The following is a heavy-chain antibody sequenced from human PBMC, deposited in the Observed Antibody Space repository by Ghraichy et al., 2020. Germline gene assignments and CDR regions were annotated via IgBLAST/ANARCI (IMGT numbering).Heavy chain of an antibody. CDR1: GGTFSSYA. CDR3: STGYRAQSIRGGFDY. Sequence: SVKVSCKASGGTFSSYAISWVRQAPGQGLEWMGGIIPIFGTANYAQKFQGRVTITADESTSTAYMELSSLRSEDTAVYYCSTGYRAQSIRGGFDYWGQGTLVTVSS. V-gene: IGHV1-69*13. CDR2: IIPIFGTA. J-gene: IGHJ4*02. D-gene: IGHD2-21*01.